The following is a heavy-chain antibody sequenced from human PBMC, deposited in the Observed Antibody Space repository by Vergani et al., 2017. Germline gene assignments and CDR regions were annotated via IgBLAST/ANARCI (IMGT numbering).Heavy chain of an antibody. CDR2: IYPGDSDT. Sequence: EVQLVQSGAEVKKPGESLKISCKGSGYSFTSYWIGWVRQMPGKGLEWMGIIYPGDSDTRYSPSFQGQVPISADKSISTAYLQWSSLKASDTAMYYCARHDSSGYYYLDAFDIWGQGTMVTVSS. D-gene: IGHD3-22*01. CDR1: GYSFTSYW. J-gene: IGHJ3*02. V-gene: IGHV5-51*01. CDR3: ARHDSSGYYYLDAFDI.